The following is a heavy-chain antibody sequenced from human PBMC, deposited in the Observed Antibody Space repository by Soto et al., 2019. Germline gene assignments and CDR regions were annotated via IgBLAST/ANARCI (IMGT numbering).Heavy chain of an antibody. CDR3: AKQSIAARRAIDP. CDR2: ISYDGSNK. D-gene: IGHD6-6*01. J-gene: IGHJ5*02. Sequence: GSLRLSCAASGFTFSSYGMHWVRQAPGKGLEWVAVISYDGSNKYYADSVKGRFTISRDNSKNTLYLQMNSLRAEDTAVYYCAKQSIAARRAIDPWGQGTLVTVSS. V-gene: IGHV3-30*18. CDR1: GFTFSSYG.